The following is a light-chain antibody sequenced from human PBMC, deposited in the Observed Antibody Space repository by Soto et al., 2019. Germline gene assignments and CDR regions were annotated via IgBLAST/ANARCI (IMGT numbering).Light chain of an antibody. CDR2: GNS. V-gene: IGLV1-40*01. Sequence: QLVLTQPPSVSGAPGQRVTISCTGSSSNIGAGYDVHWYQQLPGTAPKLLIYGNSNRPSGVPDRFSGSRSGTSASLAITGLQAEDEADYYCQSYDISLSGRVFGGGTQLTVL. CDR3: QSYDISLSGRV. J-gene: IGLJ3*02. CDR1: SSNIGAGYD.